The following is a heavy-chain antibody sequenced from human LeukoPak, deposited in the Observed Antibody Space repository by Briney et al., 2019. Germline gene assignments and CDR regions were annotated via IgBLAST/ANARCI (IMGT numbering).Heavy chain of an antibody. J-gene: IGHJ4*02. V-gene: IGHV4-39*01. Sequence: SETLSLTCTVSGGSISSSSYYWGWIRQPPGKGLEWIGSIYYSGSAYYNPSRKSRVTISVDTSKNQLSLKVTSVTAADTAVYYCARLAVTFDYWGQGTLVTVSS. CDR3: ARLAVTFDY. CDR2: IYYSGSA. D-gene: IGHD5-18*01. CDR1: GGSISSSSYY.